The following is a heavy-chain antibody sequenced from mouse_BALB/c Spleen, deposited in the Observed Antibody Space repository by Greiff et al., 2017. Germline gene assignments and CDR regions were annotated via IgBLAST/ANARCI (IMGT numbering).Heavy chain of an antibody. CDR2: IWAGGST. CDR3: ARSYYGSSWFAY. V-gene: IGHV2-9*02. D-gene: IGHD1-1*01. J-gene: IGHJ3*01. Sequence: QVQLQQSGPGLVAPSQSLSITCTVSGFSLTSYGVHWVRQPPGKGLEWLGVIWAGGSTNYNSALMSRLSISKDNSKSQVFLKMNSLQTDDTAMYCCARSYYGSSWFAYWGQGTLVTVAA. CDR1: GFSLTSYG.